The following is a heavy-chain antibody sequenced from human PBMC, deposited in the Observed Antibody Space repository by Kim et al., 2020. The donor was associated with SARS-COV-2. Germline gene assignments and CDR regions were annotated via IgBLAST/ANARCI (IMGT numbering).Heavy chain of an antibody. D-gene: IGHD6-19*01. CDR3: AKDGPSSGWHYFDS. V-gene: IGHV3-23*01. Sequence: GSLRLSCAASEFTFRNYAMNWVRQAPGKGLEWVSTISGSGSSSYYGDSVKGRFTISRDNSKNTVFLQMDSLRAEDTALYYCAKDGPSSGWHYFDSWGQGTLVTVSS. CDR2: ISGSGSSS. CDR1: EFTFRNYA. J-gene: IGHJ4*02.